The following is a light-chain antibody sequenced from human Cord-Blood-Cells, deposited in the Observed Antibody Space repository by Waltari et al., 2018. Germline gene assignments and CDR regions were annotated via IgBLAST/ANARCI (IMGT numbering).Light chain of an antibody. J-gene: IGKJ2*03. CDR1: QSISSD. Sequence: DIQMTQSPSSLPASVGDRVTITCRASQSISSDLNWYQQKPGKAPKLLIYAASSLQSGVPSRFSGSGSGTDFTLTISSLQPEDVATYYCQQSYSTPYSFGQGTKLEIK. CDR2: AAS. CDR3: QQSYSTPYS. V-gene: IGKV1-39*01.